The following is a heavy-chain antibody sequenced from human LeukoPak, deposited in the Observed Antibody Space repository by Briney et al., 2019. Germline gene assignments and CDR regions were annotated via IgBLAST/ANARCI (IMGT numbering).Heavy chain of an antibody. V-gene: IGHV3-30*02. CDR3: AKPYYYGSRSYMDY. Sequence: GGSLRLSCAASGFTFSSYGMHWVRQAPGKGLEWVAAIWYDGSIQYYADSVKGRFTISRDNSKNMLYLQMNSLRAEDTAVYYCAKPYYYGSRSYMDYWGQGTLVTVSS. CDR1: GFTFSSYG. CDR2: IWYDGSIQ. D-gene: IGHD3-10*01. J-gene: IGHJ4*02.